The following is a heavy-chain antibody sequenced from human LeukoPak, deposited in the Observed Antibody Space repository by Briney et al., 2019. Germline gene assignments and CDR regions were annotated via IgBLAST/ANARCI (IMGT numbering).Heavy chain of an antibody. CDR3: ARGPYGTNGVWYRVRSYYYYMDV. CDR2: IIPIFGTA. V-gene: IGHV1-69*06. D-gene: IGHD2-8*01. Sequence: SVKVSCKASRGTFSSYAISWVRQAPGQGLEWMGGIIPIFGTANYAQKFQGRVTITADKSTSTAYMELSSLRSEDTAVYYCARGPYGTNGVWYRVRSYYYYMDVWGKGTTVTVSS. J-gene: IGHJ6*03. CDR1: RGTFSSYA.